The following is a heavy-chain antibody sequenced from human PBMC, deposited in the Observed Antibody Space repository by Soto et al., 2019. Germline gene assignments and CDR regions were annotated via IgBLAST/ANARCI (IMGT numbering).Heavy chain of an antibody. V-gene: IGHV1-58*01. D-gene: IGHD2-2*01. CDR1: GFTFSDSA. J-gene: IGHJ6*02. CDR3: AAGRTGGSYYGMDV. Sequence: SVKVSCKVSGFTFSDSAVQWVRQARGQGLEWIGWIVAGSGNTNYAQKFQERVTITRDMSTSTAYMEVRSLRSEDTAVYYCAAGRTGGSYYGMDVWGQGTTVTVS. CDR2: IVAGSGNT.